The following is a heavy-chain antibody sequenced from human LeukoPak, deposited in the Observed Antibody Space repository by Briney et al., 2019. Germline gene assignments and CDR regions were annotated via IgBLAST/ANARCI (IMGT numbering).Heavy chain of an antibody. D-gene: IGHD6-19*01. CDR2: INHSGST. Sequence: SETLSLTCAVYGGSFSGYYWSWIRQPPGKGLEWIGEINHSGSTNYNPSLKSRVTISVDTSKNQFSLKLSSVTAADTAVYYCASNSRGSGWSRVGKFDYWGQGTLVTVSS. V-gene: IGHV4-34*01. CDR1: GGSFSGYY. CDR3: ASNSRGSGWSRVGKFDY. J-gene: IGHJ4*02.